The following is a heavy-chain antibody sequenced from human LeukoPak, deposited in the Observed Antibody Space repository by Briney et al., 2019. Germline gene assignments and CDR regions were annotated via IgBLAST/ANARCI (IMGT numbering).Heavy chain of an antibody. J-gene: IGHJ4*02. D-gene: IGHD2-2*01. CDR1: GFTFSSYA. CDR3: AKRGYCSSTSCYVDY. Sequence: GGSLRLSCAASGFTFSSYAMSWVRQAPGKGLEWVSAISGSGGSTYYADSVKGRFTISRDNSKNTLYLQMNSLRAGDTAVYYCAKRGYCSSTSCYVDYWGQGTLVTVSS. CDR2: ISGSGGST. V-gene: IGHV3-23*01.